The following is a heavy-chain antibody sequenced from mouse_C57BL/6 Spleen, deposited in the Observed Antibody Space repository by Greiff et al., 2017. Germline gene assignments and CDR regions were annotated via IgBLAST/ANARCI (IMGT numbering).Heavy chain of an antibody. CDR2: IYPGSGST. CDR3: ASDS. Sequence: VQLQESGAGFVQPGASVKMSCKASGYTFTSYWITWVKPRPGQGLEWIGDIYPGSGSTKYKEKFKSKSTLTVDTSSSTAYMQLGILASEDSAVYFCASDSWGQGTTLTVSS. V-gene: IGHV1-55*01. CDR1: GYTFTSYW. J-gene: IGHJ2*01.